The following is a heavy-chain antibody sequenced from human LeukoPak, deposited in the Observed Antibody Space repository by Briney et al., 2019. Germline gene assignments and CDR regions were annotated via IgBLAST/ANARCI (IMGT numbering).Heavy chain of an antibody. J-gene: IGHJ3*02. CDR2: IYTSGST. V-gene: IGHV4-4*07. D-gene: IGHD6-13*01. CDR1: GGSISSYY. Sequence: SETLSLTCTVSGGSISSYYWSWIRQPAGKGLEWIGRIYTSGSTYYNPSLKSRVTISVDTSKNQFSLKLSSVTAADTAVYYCARRHTIAAAGPDDAFDIWGQGTMVTVSS. CDR3: ARRHTIAAAGPDDAFDI.